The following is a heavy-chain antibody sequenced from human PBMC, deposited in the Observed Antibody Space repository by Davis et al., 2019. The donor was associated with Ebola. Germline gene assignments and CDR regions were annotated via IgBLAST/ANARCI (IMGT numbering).Heavy chain of an antibody. CDR1: GYTLNSYF. CDR3: ARDRGGDYSFDY. V-gene: IGHV1-46*02. Sequence: ASVKVSCKASGYTLNSYFMHWVRQAPGQGLEWMGIINPSGGSTNYAQKFQGRVTITRDTSASTAYMELSSLRSEDTSVYYCARDRGGDYSFDYWGQGTLVTVSS. J-gene: IGHJ4*02. D-gene: IGHD3-10*01. CDR2: INPSGGST.